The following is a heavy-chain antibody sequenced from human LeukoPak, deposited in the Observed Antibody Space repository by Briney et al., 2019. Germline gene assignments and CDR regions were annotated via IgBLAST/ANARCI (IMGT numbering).Heavy chain of an antibody. CDR1: GGSISSYY. J-gene: IGHJ4*02. Sequence: SETLSLTCTVSGGSISSYYWSWIRQPPGKGLEWIGYIYYSGSTNYNPSLKGRVTISVDTSKNQFSLKLSSVTAADTAVYYCARGRGGGSQKRIIDYWGQGTLVTVSS. V-gene: IGHV4-59*01. CDR3: ARGRGGGSQKRIIDY. CDR2: IYYSGST. D-gene: IGHD2-15*01.